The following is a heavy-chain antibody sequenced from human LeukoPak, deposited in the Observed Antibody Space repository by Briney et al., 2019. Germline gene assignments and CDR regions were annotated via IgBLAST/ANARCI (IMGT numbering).Heavy chain of an antibody. CDR1: GFIFTNYA. CDR2: VSGSGDNT. V-gene: IGHV3-23*01. Sequence: GSLRLSCAASGFIFTNYAMSWVRQAPGKGLEWVSGVSGSGDNTYYADSVKGRFTISRDNSKNTLYLQMYSLRAEDTAVYYCAKGSGSLSSYYYYMDVWGKGTTVTVSS. CDR3: AKGSGSLSSYYYYMDV. D-gene: IGHD1-26*01. J-gene: IGHJ6*03.